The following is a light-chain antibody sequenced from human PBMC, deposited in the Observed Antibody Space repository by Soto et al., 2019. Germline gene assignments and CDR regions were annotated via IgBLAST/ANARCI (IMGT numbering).Light chain of an antibody. Sequence: EVVLTESPGTLSVSPGERATLSCRASQSVSHNHLAWYQQKPGQAPRLLINGASSRATGIPDRFSGSGSGTDFTLTISRLAPEDFAVYYCQQYGSSLTVGGWTKVDTK. CDR1: QSVSHNH. J-gene: IGKJ4*01. V-gene: IGKV3-20*01. CDR2: GAS. CDR3: QQYGSSLT.